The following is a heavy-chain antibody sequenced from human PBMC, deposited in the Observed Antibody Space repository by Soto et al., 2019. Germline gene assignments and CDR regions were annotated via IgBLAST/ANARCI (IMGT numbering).Heavy chain of an antibody. Sequence: QVQLVESGGGVVQPGRSLRLSCAASGFTFSNYAVHLVRQAPGKGLEWVALIAKDGSNKYYADSVKGRFNISRANSENTLFLQMSSRRPEYTAVYCVGREDFYESSGSRRADAFDIWGHGKLVTVSS. J-gene: IGHJ3*02. CDR3: GREDFYESSGSRRADAFDI. CDR2: IAKDGSNK. V-gene: IGHV3-30-3*01. D-gene: IGHD3-22*01. CDR1: GFTFSNYA.